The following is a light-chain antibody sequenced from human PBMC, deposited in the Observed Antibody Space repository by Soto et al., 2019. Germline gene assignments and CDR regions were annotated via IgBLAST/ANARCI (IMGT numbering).Light chain of an antibody. Sequence: QSALTQPRSVSGSPGQSVTISCTGTSSDVGGYNYVSWYQQHPGKAPKLMIYDVSKRPSGVPDRFSGSKSGNTASLTISGLQAEDEADYYCCSYAGSDIVVFGGGTKLTV. CDR3: CSYAGSDIVV. V-gene: IGLV2-11*01. J-gene: IGLJ2*01. CDR2: DVS. CDR1: SSDVGGYNY.